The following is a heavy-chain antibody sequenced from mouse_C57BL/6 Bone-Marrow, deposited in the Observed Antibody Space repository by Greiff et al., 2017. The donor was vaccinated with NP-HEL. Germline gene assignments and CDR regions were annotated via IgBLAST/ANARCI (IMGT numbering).Heavy chain of an antibody. CDR1: GYAFSSYW. D-gene: IGHD6-5*01. CDR2: IYPGDGDT. J-gene: IGHJ1*03. V-gene: IGHV1-80*01. CDR3: ARYAYWYFYV. Sequence: QVQLKQSGAELVKPGASVKISCKASGYAFSSYWMNWVKQRPGKGLEWIGQIYPGDGDTNYNGKFKGKATLTADKSSSTAYMQLSSLTSEASSVSFCARYAYWYFYVWGTGPTVTVSS.